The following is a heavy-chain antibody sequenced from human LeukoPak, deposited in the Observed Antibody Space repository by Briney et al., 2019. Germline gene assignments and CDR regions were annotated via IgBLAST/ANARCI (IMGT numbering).Heavy chain of an antibody. CDR2: ISGSGGST. CDR1: GFTFSSYA. CDR3: AKDHYGSGSYHDAFDI. D-gene: IGHD3-10*01. V-gene: IGHV3-23*01. J-gene: IGHJ3*02. Sequence: GGSLRLSCAASGFTFSSYAMSWVRQAPGKGLEWVSAISGSGGSTYYADSVKGRFTISRDNSKNTLYLQMNGLRAEDTAVYYCAKDHYGSGSYHDAFDIWGQGTMVTVSS.